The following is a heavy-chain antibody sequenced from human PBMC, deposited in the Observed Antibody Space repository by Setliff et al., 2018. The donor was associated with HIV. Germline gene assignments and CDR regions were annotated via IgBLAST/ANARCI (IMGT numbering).Heavy chain of an antibody. CDR2: INHSGST. V-gene: IGHV4-34*01. D-gene: IGHD3-16*01. Sequence: ETLSLTCAVYDGSFSGYYWSWIRQPPGKGLEWIGEINHSGSTNYNPSLKSRVTISVDTSKNQFSLKLSSVTAADTAVYYCARGTLYYDYVWGTPFPFDYWGQGTLVTVSS. CDR3: ARGTLYYDYVWGTPFPFDY. J-gene: IGHJ4*02. CDR1: DGSFSGYY.